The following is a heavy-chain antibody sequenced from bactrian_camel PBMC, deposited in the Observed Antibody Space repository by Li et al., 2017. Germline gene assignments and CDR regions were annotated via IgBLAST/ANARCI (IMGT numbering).Heavy chain of an antibody. V-gene: IGHV3S53*01. CDR2: IESDGST. D-gene: IGHD1*01. CDR3: AARSVGWCTLFEHWLGKRAYTPGGYFAN. J-gene: IGHJ6*01. Sequence: HVQLVESGGDSVQAGGTLRLSCVASGHTDSIDSLITMGWFRQIPDREREGVAGIESDGSTSYADSVKGRFTISQDSAKNILYLRMHSLKLEDTAMYYCAARSVGWCTLFEHWLGKRAYTPGGYFANWGQGTQVTVS. CDR1: GHTDSIDSLIT.